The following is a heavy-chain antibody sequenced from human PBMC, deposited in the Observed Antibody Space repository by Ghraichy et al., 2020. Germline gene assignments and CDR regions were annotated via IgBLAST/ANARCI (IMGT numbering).Heavy chain of an antibody. J-gene: IGHJ4*02. CDR3: ASYDILTGYRNY. Sequence: ASVKVSCKASGYTFTSYDINWVRQATGQGLEWMGWMNPNSGNTGHAQKFQGRVTITRNTSISTAYMELSSLRSEDTAVYYCASYDILTGYRNYWGQGTLVTVSS. V-gene: IGHV1-8*01. CDR1: GYTFTSYD. CDR2: MNPNSGNT. D-gene: IGHD3-9*01.